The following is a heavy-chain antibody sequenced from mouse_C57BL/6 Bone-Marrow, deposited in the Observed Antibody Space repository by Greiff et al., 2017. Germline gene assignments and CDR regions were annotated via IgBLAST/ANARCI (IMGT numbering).Heavy chain of an antibody. V-gene: IGHV1-64*01. J-gene: IGHJ2*01. Sequence: QVQLQQPGAELVKPGASVKLSCKASGYTFTSYWMHWVKQRPGPGLEWIGMIHPNRGSTNYNEKFKSKATLTVDKSSSTAYMQLSSLTSEDSAVYYCGGAPYFDYWGQGTTLTVSS. CDR2: IHPNRGST. CDR1: GYTFTSYW. CDR3: GGAPYFDY.